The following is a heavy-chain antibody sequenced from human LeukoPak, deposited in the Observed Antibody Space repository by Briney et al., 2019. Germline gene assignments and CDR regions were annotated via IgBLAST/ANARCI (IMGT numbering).Heavy chain of an antibody. V-gene: IGHV1-2*02. CDR2: INPNSGGT. Sequence: EASVKVSCKASGYTFTSYGISWVRQAPGQGLEWMGWINPNSGGTNYAQKFQGRVTMTRDTSISTAYMELSRLRSDDTAVYYCARGRYGSPKNYYYYMDVWGKGTTVTISS. CDR3: ARGRYGSPKNYYYYMDV. J-gene: IGHJ6*03. CDR1: GYTFTSYG. D-gene: IGHD3-10*01.